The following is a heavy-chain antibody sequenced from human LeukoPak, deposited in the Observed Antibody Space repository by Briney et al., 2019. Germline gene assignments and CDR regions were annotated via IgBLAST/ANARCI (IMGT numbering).Heavy chain of an antibody. D-gene: IGHD4-17*01. Sequence: GGSLRLSCAASGFTFSGSAMHWVRQAFGKGLEWVGRIRSKANSYATTYAASVKGRFTISRDDSKNTAYLQMNSLKTEDTAVYYCTRTYGDYASFENVWGQGTTVTVSS. CDR1: GFTFSGSA. CDR2: IRSKANSYAT. V-gene: IGHV3-73*01. CDR3: TRTYGDYASFENV. J-gene: IGHJ6*02.